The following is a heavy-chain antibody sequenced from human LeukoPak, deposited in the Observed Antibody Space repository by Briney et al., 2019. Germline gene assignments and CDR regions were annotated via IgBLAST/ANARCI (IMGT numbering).Heavy chain of an antibody. J-gene: IGHJ4*02. Sequence: GGSLRLSCAASGFTFSSYAMSWVRQAPGKGLEWVSAISGSGGRTDYADSVKGRFTISRDNSKNSLYLQMISLRAEDTALYYCAKPAAYYDILTGYDYWGQGTLVTVSS. CDR2: ISGSGGRT. V-gene: IGHV3-23*01. D-gene: IGHD3-9*01. CDR3: AKPAAYYDILTGYDY. CDR1: GFTFSSYA.